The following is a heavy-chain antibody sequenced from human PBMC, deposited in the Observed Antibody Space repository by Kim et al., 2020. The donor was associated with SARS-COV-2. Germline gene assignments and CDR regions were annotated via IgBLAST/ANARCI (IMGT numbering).Heavy chain of an antibody. CDR3: ARGYCSSTSCSSFDP. Sequence: GESLKISCKGSGYSFTSYWISWVRQMPGKGLEWMGRIDPSDSYTNYSPSFEGHVTISADKSISTAYLQWSSLKASDTAMYYCARGYCSSTSCSSFDPWGQGTLVTVSS. CDR2: IDPSDSYT. CDR1: GYSFTSYW. J-gene: IGHJ5*02. D-gene: IGHD2-2*01. V-gene: IGHV5-10-1*01.